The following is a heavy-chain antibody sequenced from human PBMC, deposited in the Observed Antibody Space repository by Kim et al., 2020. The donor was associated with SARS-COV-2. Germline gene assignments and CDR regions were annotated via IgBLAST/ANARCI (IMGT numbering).Heavy chain of an antibody. J-gene: IGHJ6*02. D-gene: IGHD3-22*01. V-gene: IGHV3-30*04. CDR3: ATGTYYYDSSGYATYYYYGMDV. Sequence: GGSLRLSCAASGFTFSSYAMHWVRQAPGKGLEWVAVISYDGRNKYYADSVKGRFTNSRDNSKNTLYLQMNSLRAEDTAVYYCATGTYYYDSSGYATYYYYGMDVWGHGTTVTVSS. CDR1: GFTFSSYA. CDR2: ISYDGRNK.